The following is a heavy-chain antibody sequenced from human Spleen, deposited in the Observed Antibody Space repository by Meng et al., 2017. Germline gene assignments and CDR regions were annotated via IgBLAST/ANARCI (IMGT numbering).Heavy chain of an antibody. CDR3: ARGTPGRRYADY. CDR2: ISPYNGDT. CDR1: GYTFSNYG. V-gene: IGHV1-18*01. Sequence: QVQLVQSGAEVKKPGASVKVSCKASGYTFSNYGITWVRQAPGQGLEWVGWISPYNGDTDYAHNLQGRVIMTTDTSTSTAYMELRSLRSDDTAVYYCARGTPGRRYADYWGQGTLVTVSS. D-gene: IGHD3-10*01. J-gene: IGHJ4*02.